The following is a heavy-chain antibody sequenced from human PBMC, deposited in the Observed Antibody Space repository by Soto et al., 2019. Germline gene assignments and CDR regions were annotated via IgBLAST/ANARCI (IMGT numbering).Heavy chain of an antibody. Sequence: PSETLSLTCGVYGGSFSGYQWNWIRQSPGQGLEWIGEINHSGTTKYNPSLESRINLSVDTSKKQFSLKMFSVTAADTAIYYCASGWRFDPWGQGTQVPVYS. J-gene: IGHJ5*02. D-gene: IGHD1-1*01. CDR2: INHSGTT. V-gene: IGHV4-34*01. CDR1: GGSFSGYQ. CDR3: ASGWRFDP.